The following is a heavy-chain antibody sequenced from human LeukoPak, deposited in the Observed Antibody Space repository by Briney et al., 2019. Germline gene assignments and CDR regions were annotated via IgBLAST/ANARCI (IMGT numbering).Heavy chain of an antibody. V-gene: IGHV1-3*01. Sequence: ASVKVSCKASGYTFTSYAMHWVRQAPGQRLEWMGWINAGNGNTKYSQKFQGRVTITRDTSASTAYMKLSSLRSEDMAVYYCAREHSSYGILTGPRPYPYYGMDVWGKGTTVTVSS. J-gene: IGHJ6*04. CDR1: GYTFTSYA. CDR2: INAGNGNT. D-gene: IGHD3-9*01. CDR3: AREHSSYGILTGPRPYPYYGMDV.